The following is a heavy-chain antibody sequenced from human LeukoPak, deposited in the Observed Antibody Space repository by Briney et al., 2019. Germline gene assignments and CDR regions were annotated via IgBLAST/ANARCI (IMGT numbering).Heavy chain of an antibody. D-gene: IGHD3-22*01. CDR1: GFTFSSYA. V-gene: IGHV3-30-3*01. CDR3: ARDYYDSSGSFDY. J-gene: IGHJ4*02. Sequence: GGSLRLSCAASGFTFSSYAMHWVRQAPGKGLEWVAVISYDGSNKYYADSVRGRFTISRDNSKNTLYLQMNSLRAEDTAVYYCARDYYDSSGSFDYWGQGTLVTVSS. CDR2: ISYDGSNK.